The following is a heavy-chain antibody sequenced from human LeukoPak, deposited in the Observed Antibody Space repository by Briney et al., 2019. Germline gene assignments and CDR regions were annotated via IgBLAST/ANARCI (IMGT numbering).Heavy chain of an antibody. D-gene: IGHD1-26*01. CDR3: ARDRGSYDAFDI. V-gene: IGHV1-69*04. J-gene: IGHJ3*02. CDR2: IIPILDIA. Sequence: EASVKVSCKASGGTFSSYAISWVRQAPGQGLEWMGRIIPILDIANYAQKFQGRVTITADKSTSTAYMELSSLRSEDTAVYYCARDRGSYDAFDIWGQGTMVTVSS. CDR1: GGTFSSYA.